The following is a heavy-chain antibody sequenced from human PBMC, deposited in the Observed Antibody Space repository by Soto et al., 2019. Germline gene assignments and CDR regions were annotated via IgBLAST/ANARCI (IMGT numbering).Heavy chain of an antibody. CDR3: ARGLGVDS. J-gene: IGHJ4*02. CDR2: FYHTGST. D-gene: IGHD1-26*01. CDR1: GGSISGYY. V-gene: IGHV4-59*01. Sequence: PSETLSLTCTVSGGSISGYYWSWMRQPPGKGLEWIGYFYHTGSTNYNSSLKSRVTISVDTTKNQFSLKLSSVTAADTAVYYCARGLGVDSWGQGTLVTVSS.